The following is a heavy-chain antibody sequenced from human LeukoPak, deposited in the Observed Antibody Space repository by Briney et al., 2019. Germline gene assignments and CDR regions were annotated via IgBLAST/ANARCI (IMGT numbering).Heavy chain of an antibody. V-gene: IGHV1-18*01. D-gene: IGHD1-14*01. CDR3: ARDTGRAYYYYYYMDV. CDR1: GYTFTSYG. J-gene: IGHJ6*03. Sequence: ASVKVSCKASGYTFTSYGISWVRQAAGQGLEGMGWISAYNGNTNYAQKLQGRVTMTTDTSTSTAYMELRSLRSDDTAVYYCARDTGRAYYYYYYMDVWGKGTTVTVSS. CDR2: ISAYNGNT.